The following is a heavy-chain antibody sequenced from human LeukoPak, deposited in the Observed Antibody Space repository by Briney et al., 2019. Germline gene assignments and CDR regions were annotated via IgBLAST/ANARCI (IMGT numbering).Heavy chain of an antibody. V-gene: IGHV1-18*01. J-gene: IGHJ4*02. Sequence: ASVKVSCKASAYTFVRFGISWVRQAPGQGLEWMGWISANNGNTNYAQKFQGRVTMTTDTSTSTAYMELKGLRSDDTAVYYCARDHMVRSLAGTLDYWGQGTLVTLSS. D-gene: IGHD2-15*01. CDR1: AYTFVRFG. CDR2: ISANNGNT. CDR3: ARDHMVRSLAGTLDY.